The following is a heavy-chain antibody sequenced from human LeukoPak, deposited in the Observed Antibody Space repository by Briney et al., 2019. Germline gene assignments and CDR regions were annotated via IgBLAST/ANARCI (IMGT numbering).Heavy chain of an antibody. CDR1: GFTVSSNY. Sequence: PGGSLRLSCAASGFTVSSNYMSWVRQAPGKGLEWVSVIYSGGSTYYADSVKGRFTISRDNSKNTLYLQMNSLGAEDTALYYCARGNGIAVAGTYYYGMDVWGQGTTVTVSS. CDR2: IYSGGST. V-gene: IGHV3-53*01. J-gene: IGHJ6*02. CDR3: ARGNGIAVAGTYYYGMDV. D-gene: IGHD6-19*01.